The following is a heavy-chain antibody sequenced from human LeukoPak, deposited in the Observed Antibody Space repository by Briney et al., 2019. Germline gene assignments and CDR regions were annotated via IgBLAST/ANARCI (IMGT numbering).Heavy chain of an antibody. J-gene: IGHJ4*02. Sequence: GGSLRLSCAASGFTFSSYAMPWVRQAPGKGLEYVSAISSNGGSTYYANSVKGRFTISRDNSKNTLYLQMGSLRAEDMAVYYCARSPLLWFGELSYPIDYWGRGTLVTVSS. CDR1: GFTFSSYA. CDR2: ISSNGGST. V-gene: IGHV3-64*01. CDR3: ARSPLLWFGELSYPIDY. D-gene: IGHD3-10*01.